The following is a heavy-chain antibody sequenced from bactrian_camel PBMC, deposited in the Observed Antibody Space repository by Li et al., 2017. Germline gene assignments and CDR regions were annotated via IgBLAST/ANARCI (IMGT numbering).Heavy chain of an antibody. CDR3: EKGSL. Sequence: VQLVESGGGSVQAGRSLKLSCVGSASLYGRYSIGWFRQTPGKEREGVALIYARGNTFYADSVKGRFTLSRDNGKNTVYLHLSSLKVEDTAMYYCEKGSLRGQGTQVTVS. V-gene: IGHV3S63*01. J-gene: IGHJ4*01. D-gene: IGHD5*01. CDR1: ASLYGRYS. CDR2: IYARGNT.